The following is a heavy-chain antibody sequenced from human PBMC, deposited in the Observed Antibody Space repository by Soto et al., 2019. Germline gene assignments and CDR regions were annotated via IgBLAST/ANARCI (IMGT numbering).Heavy chain of an antibody. Sequence: EVQLLESGGGLVQPGGSLRLSCAASGFTFSSYAMSWVRQAPGKGLEWVSAISGSGGSTYYADSVKGRFTISRDNSKNTLDLQMNSLRAEDTAVYYCAKGDGSGSFGLFYFDYWGQGTLVTVSS. J-gene: IGHJ4*02. V-gene: IGHV3-23*01. CDR3: AKGDGSGSFGLFYFDY. CDR1: GFTFSSYA. CDR2: ISGSGGST. D-gene: IGHD3-10*01.